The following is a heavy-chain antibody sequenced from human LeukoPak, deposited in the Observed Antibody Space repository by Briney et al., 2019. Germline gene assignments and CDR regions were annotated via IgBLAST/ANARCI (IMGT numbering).Heavy chain of an antibody. CDR1: GYSFTNHW. CDR3: ARRNTQIGDY. Sequence: GESLKISCKGSGYSFTNHWIGWVRQMPGKGLEWMGIIYPSDSDTRYSPSFQGQVTISADKSISTVYLQWSSLKASDTAMYYCARRNTQIGDYWGQGTLVTVSS. CDR2: IYPSDSDT. V-gene: IGHV5-51*01. J-gene: IGHJ4*02. D-gene: IGHD2-2*02.